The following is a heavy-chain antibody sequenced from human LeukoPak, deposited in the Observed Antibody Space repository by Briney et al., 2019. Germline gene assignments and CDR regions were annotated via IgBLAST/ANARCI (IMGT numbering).Heavy chain of an antibody. V-gene: IGHV4-38-2*02. J-gene: IGHJ6*03. CDR2: IYHSGTT. CDR3: ARVCSGWYNYYYYYMDV. CDR1: GYSISSAYY. Sequence: SETLSLTCTVSGYSISSAYYWGWIRQPPGKGLEWIGSIYHSGTTYYNPSLKNRVTISVDMSKNQFSLKLSSVTAADTAVYYCARVCSGWYNYYYYYMDVWGKGTTVTVSS. D-gene: IGHD6-19*01.